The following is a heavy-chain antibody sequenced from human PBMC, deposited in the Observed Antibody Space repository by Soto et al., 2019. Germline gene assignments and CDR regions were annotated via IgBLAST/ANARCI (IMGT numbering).Heavy chain of an antibody. Sequence: SVKVSCKASGGTFSSYAISWVRQAPGQGLEWMGGIIPIFGTANYAQKFQGRVTITADESTSTAYMELSSLRSEDTAVYYCARPYSSGLYSGFDYWGQGTLVTVSS. CDR3: ARPYSSGLYSGFDY. CDR2: IIPIFGTA. CDR1: GGTFSSYA. J-gene: IGHJ4*02. D-gene: IGHD6-19*01. V-gene: IGHV1-69*13.